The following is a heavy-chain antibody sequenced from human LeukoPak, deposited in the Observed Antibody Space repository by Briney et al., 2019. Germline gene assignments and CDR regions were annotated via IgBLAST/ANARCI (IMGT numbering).Heavy chain of an antibody. D-gene: IGHD1-14*01. CDR1: RCTLSGSS. CDR2: ISIVCDYT. CDR3: ATLHSATITADFDH. Sequence: GGSLRLSCAASRCTLSGSSMRWVRQAPANGLEWVSGISIVCDYTYYAASVKGCLTISRDHSKHPLSLQMSNLRAEDTAIYFCATLHSATITADFDHWGQGTLVTVSS. J-gene: IGHJ4*02. V-gene: IGHV3-23*01.